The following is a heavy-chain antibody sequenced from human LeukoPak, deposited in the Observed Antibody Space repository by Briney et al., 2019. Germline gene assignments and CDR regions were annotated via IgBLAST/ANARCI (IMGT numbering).Heavy chain of an antibody. D-gene: IGHD3-22*01. CDR3: AITYDSSGYLGDY. CDR1: GGSFSGYY. CDR2: INHSGST. Sequence: SGTLSLTCAVYGGSFSGYYWSWIRQPPGKGPEWIGEINHSGSTNYNPSLKSRVTISVDTSKNQFSLKPSSVTAADTAVYYCAITYDSSGYLGDYWGQGTLVTVSS. J-gene: IGHJ4*02. V-gene: IGHV4-34*01.